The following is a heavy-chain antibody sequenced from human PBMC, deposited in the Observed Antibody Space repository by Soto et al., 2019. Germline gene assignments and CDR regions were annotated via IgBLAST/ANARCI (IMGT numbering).Heavy chain of an antibody. CDR1: GYIFTSYW. V-gene: IGHV5-51*01. CDR2: IYPGDSDT. D-gene: IGHD3-9*01. J-gene: IGHJ6*02. CDR3: ARQRTFYILNGTPYGMDV. Sequence: PGESLKISCKGSGYIFTSYWIGWVRQMPGKGLEWMGIIYPGDSDTRYSPSFQGQVTISADKSISTAYLQWSSLKASDTAMYYCARQRTFYILNGTPYGMDVCGQGSTVTVSS.